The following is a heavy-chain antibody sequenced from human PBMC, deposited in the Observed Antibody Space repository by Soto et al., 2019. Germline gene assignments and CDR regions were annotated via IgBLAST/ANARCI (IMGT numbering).Heavy chain of an antibody. V-gene: IGHV3-43*01. J-gene: IGHJ4*02. Sequence: EVQLVESGGVVVQPGGSLRLSCAASGFTFDDYTMHWVRQAPGKGLEWVSLISWDGGSTYYADSVKGRFTISRENSKNSLYLQMNSLRTEDTALYYCAKDIATAYDSSGSYSPPDYWGQGTLVTVSS. CDR1: GFTFDDYT. CDR3: AKDIATAYDSSGSYSPPDY. CDR2: ISWDGGST. D-gene: IGHD3-22*01.